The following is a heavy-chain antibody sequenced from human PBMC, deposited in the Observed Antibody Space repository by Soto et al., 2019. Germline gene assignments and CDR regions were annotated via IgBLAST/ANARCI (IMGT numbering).Heavy chain of an antibody. J-gene: IGHJ4*02. CDR2: IWYNGGDK. CDR3: ARPNYPYSGNFPFDS. D-gene: IGHD1-26*01. CDR1: GFTFKNYN. Sequence: GGSLRLSCAGSGFTFKNYNMHWVRQAPGKGLDGVALIWYNGGDKFYGDSVKGRFTISRDNSNNTLYLLRNSLRDEDTGVYFCARPNYPYSGNFPFDSWGQGTLVTVSS. V-gene: IGHV3-33*01.